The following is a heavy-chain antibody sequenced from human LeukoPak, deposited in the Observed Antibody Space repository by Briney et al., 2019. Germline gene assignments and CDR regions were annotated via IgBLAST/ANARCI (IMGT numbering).Heavy chain of an antibody. J-gene: IGHJ3*02. CDR2: VNAGGSSS. V-gene: IGHV3-74*01. CDR1: GFSLSTSW. D-gene: IGHD6-19*01. Sequence: GGSLRLSCAASGFSLSTSWMHWVRQTPGKGLVWVSRVNAGGSSSDYADSVKGRFTISRDNAMNTLYLQMNSLRAEDTALYYCAKVVAGSRNAFDIWGQGTMVTVSS. CDR3: AKVVAGSRNAFDI.